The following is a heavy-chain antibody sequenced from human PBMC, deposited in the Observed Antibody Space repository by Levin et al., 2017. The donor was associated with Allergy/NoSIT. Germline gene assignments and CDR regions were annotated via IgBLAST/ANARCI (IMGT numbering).Heavy chain of an antibody. V-gene: IGHV4-31*03. D-gene: IGHD3-22*01. CDR3: ARVTPLQYYYDSSGYSYYFDY. CDR1: GGSISSGGYY. J-gene: IGHJ4*02. CDR2: IYYSGST. Sequence: SETLSLTCTVSGGSISSGGYYWSWIRQHPGKGLEWIGYIYYSGSTYYNPSLKSRVTISVDTSKNQFSLKLSSVTAADTAVYYCARVTPLQYYYDSSGYSYYFDYWGQGTLVTVSS.